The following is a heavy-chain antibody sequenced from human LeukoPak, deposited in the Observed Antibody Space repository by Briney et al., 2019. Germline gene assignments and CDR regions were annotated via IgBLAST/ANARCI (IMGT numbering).Heavy chain of an antibody. CDR1: GYTFTSYG. Sequence: ASVKVSCKASGYTFTSYGISWVRQAPGQGLEWMGWISAYNGNTNYAQKLQGRVTMTTDTSTSTAYMELRSLRSDDTAVYYCASIYSSSIGDWFDPWGQGTLVTVSS. CDR2: ISAYNGNT. D-gene: IGHD6-13*01. V-gene: IGHV1-18*01. J-gene: IGHJ5*02. CDR3: ASIYSSSIGDWFDP.